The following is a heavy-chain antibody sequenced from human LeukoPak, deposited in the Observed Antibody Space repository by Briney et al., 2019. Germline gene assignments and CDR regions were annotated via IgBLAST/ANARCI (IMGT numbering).Heavy chain of an antibody. CDR2: ISSNGDNT. D-gene: IGHD6-13*01. CDR1: GFTFSSYT. V-gene: IGHV3-64*01. Sequence: PGGSLRLSCAASGFTFSSYTMHWVRQAPGKGLEYVSTISSNGDNTFYANSVKGRFTISRDNSKNTLYLQVGSLRGEDMALYYCAREAAAGAWDYFDCWGQGTLVTVSS. J-gene: IGHJ4*02. CDR3: AREAAAGAWDYFDC.